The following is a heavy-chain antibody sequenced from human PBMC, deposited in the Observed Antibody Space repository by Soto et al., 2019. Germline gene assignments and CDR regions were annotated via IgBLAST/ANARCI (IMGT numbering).Heavy chain of an antibody. V-gene: IGHV1-69*13. J-gene: IGHJ6*02. D-gene: IGHD1-7*01. Sequence: PSVKVSCKASGGTFSSYAISWVRQAPGQGLEWMGGIIPIFGTANYAQKFQGRVTITADESTSTAYMELSSLRSEDTAVYYCAGRNWNYATSYYYYGMDVWGQGTTVTVSS. CDR2: IIPIFGTA. CDR3: AGRNWNYATSYYYYGMDV. CDR1: GGTFSSYA.